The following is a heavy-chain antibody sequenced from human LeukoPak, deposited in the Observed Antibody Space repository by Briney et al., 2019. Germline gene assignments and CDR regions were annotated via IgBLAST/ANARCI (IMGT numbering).Heavy chain of an antibody. CDR2: IYYSGST. D-gene: IGHD2-2*02. CDR1: GGSISSGDYY. CDR3: ARERYCSSTSCYTRYYYYYYGMDV. Sequence: SETLSLTCTVSGGSISSGDYYWSWIRQPPGKGLEWIGYIYYSGSTYYNPSLKSRVTISVDTSKNQFSLKLSSVTAADTAVYYCARERYCSSTSCYTRYYYYYYGMDVWGQGTTVTVSS. V-gene: IGHV4-30-4*01. J-gene: IGHJ6*02.